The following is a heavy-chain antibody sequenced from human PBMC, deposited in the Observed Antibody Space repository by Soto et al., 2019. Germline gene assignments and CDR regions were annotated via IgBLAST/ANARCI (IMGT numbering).Heavy chain of an antibody. V-gene: IGHV4-59*01. CDR3: ARDRVVVVAATTRRYYYYMDV. CDR2: IYYSGST. J-gene: IGHJ6*03. CDR1: GGSISSYY. Sequence: SETLSLTCTVSGGSISSYYWSWIRQPPGKGLEWIGYIYYSGSTNYNPSLKSRVTISVETSKNQFSLKLSSVTAEDTAVYYCARDRVVVVAATTRRYYYYMDVWGKGTTVTVSS. D-gene: IGHD2-15*01.